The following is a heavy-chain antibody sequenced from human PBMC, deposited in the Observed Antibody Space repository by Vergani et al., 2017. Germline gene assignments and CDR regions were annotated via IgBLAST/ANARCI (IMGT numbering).Heavy chain of an antibody. Sequence: QVQLVQSGAEVKKPGASVKVSCKVSGYTLTELSMHWVRQAPGKGLEWMGGFDPEDGETLDAQKFQGRVTMTEDTSTDTAYMALSSRRYEDTAVYYCATDRAGGVVGGHAFDIWGQGTMVTVSS. V-gene: IGHV1-24*01. D-gene: IGHD2-15*01. J-gene: IGHJ3*02. CDR3: ATDRAGGVVGGHAFDI. CDR2: FDPEDGET. CDR1: GYTLTELS.